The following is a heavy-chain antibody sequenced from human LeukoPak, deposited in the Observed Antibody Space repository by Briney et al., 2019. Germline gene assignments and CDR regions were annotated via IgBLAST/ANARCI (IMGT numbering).Heavy chain of an antibody. CDR2: INPSGGST. CDR3: ARGARRVDIVVVPAAINEPGFDY. J-gene: IGHJ4*02. D-gene: IGHD2-2*02. V-gene: IGHV1-46*01. Sequence: ASVEVSCKASGYTFTSYYMHWVRQAPGQGLEWMGIINPSGGSTSYAQKFQGRVTMTRDTSTSTVYMELSSLRSEDTAVYYCARGARRVDIVVVPAAINEPGFDYWGQGTLVTVSS. CDR1: GYTFTSYY.